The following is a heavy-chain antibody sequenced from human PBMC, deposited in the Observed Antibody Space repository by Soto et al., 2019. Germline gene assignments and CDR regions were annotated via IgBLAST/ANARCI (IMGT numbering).Heavy chain of an antibody. CDR2: IIPALGTA. J-gene: IGHJ2*01. Sequence: QDQLVQSGAEVKKPGSSVKVSCKASGGTFSSHTFSWVRQAPGQGLEWMGRIIPALGTATYAQKFQGRVTITADESATTVYMELNSLRSEDPAVYYCARPDFGDCWYFDLWGRGTLVTVSS. D-gene: IGHD4-17*01. CDR3: ARPDFGDCWYFDL. V-gene: IGHV1-69*08. CDR1: GGTFSSHT.